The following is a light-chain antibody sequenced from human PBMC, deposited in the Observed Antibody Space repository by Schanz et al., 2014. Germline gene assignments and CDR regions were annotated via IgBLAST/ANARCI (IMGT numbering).Light chain of an antibody. CDR2: AAS. V-gene: IGKV3-20*01. CDR1: QSVSSSY. Sequence: ELVLTQSPGTLSLSPGERVTISCRASQSVSSSYFAWYQQKRGQAPRLLIYAASSRAAGVPDRFSGSGSGTDFTLSISRLEPEDFAVYYCQQHPPITFGQGTRLDIK. J-gene: IGKJ5*01. CDR3: QQHPPIT.